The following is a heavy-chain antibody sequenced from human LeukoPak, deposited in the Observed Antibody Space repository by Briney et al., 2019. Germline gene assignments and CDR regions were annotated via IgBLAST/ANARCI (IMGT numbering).Heavy chain of an antibody. CDR2: IYYTGGT. CDR1: GGSISNYY. Sequence: SETLSLTCTVSGGSISNYYWSWIRQPPGKGLEWIGYIYYTGGTNYNPSLKSRVTISIDTSKNQVSLRLNSVTAADTAVYYCAREGTSWDNWLDPWGQGTLVTVSS. CDR3: AREGTSWDNWLDP. V-gene: IGHV4-59*01. J-gene: IGHJ5*02. D-gene: IGHD6-13*01.